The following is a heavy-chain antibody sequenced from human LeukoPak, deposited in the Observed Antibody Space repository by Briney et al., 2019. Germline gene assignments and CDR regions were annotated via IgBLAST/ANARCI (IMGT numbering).Heavy chain of an antibody. J-gene: IGHJ4*02. CDR3: ARRSSGWYQNYFDY. CDR2: IYYSGST. D-gene: IGHD6-19*01. CDR1: GGSISSYY. V-gene: IGHV4-59*08. Sequence: PSETLSLTCTVYGGSISSYYWSWIRQPPGKGLEWIGYIYYSGSTNYNPSPKSRVTISVDTSKNQFSLKLSSVTAADTAVYYCARRSSGWYQNYFDYWGQGTLVTVSS.